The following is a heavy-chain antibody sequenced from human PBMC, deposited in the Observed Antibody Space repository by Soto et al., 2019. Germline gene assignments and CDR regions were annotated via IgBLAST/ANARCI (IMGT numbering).Heavy chain of an antibody. J-gene: IGHJ4*02. CDR3: AREGYNFGPFDY. CDR2: ISYSGTS. CDR1: GGSLSSYY. V-gene: IGHV4-59*01. D-gene: IGHD5-18*01. Sequence: SETLSLTCTVSGGSLSSYYWSWIRRPPGMGLEWIASISYSGTSNYNSSLKSRVTISIDTSKNQFSLKLNSVTAADTAVYYCAREGYNFGPFDYWGQGALVTVSS.